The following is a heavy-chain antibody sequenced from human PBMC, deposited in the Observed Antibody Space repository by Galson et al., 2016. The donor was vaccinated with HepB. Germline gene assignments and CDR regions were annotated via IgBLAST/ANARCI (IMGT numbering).Heavy chain of an antibody. CDR2: ISYDGANK. CDR3: ARGPLFRGHGMDF. D-gene: IGHD3-16*01. V-gene: IGHV3-30*09. J-gene: IGHJ6*02. Sequence: SLRLSCAASGFTFTNYAIHWVRQAPGKGLECVAVISYDGANKYNANSVKGRIAVSRDNSRNTVFLEMSSLRPDDSAVYYCARGPLFRGHGMDFWGQGTTGTVSS. CDR1: GFTFTNYA.